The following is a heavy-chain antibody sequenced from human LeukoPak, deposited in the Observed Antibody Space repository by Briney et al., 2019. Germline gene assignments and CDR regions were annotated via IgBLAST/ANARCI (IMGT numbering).Heavy chain of an antibody. CDR2: ISGSGGST. V-gene: IGHV3-23*01. Sequence: PGGSLRLSCAASGFTFSTNSMNWVRQAPGKGLEWVSAISGSGGSTYYADSVKGRFTISRDNSKNTLYLQMNSLRAEDTAVYYCAKEQALALEDWGQGTLVTVSS. J-gene: IGHJ4*02. CDR3: AKEQALALED. CDR1: GFTFSTNS.